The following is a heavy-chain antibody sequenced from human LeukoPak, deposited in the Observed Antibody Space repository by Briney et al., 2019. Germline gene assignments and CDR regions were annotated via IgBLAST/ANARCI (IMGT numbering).Heavy chain of an antibody. CDR1: GYTFTGYY. CDR2: INPNSGGT. V-gene: IGHV1-2*02. J-gene: IGHJ4*02. D-gene: IGHD1-1*01. Sequence: ASVKVSCKASGYTFTGYYIHWVRQAPGQGLEWMGWINPNSGGTNYAQKFQGRVTMTRDTSISTAYMELSRLRSDDTAVYYCARDHWRTTGTTDDYWGQGTLVTASS. CDR3: ARDHWRTTGTTDDY.